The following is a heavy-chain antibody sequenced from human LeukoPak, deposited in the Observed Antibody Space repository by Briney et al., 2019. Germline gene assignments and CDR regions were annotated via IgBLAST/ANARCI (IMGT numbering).Heavy chain of an antibody. CDR2: ISNNGGST. CDR3: VPFRYYDMDV. Sequence: GGSLRLSCSASGLTFSSYALHWVRQAPGKGLEYVSAISNNGGSTYYADSVKGRFTISRDNSKNTLYLQMSSLRPEDTAVYYCVPFRYYDMDVWGQGTTVTVSS. V-gene: IGHV3-64D*06. CDR1: GLTFSSYA. J-gene: IGHJ6*02.